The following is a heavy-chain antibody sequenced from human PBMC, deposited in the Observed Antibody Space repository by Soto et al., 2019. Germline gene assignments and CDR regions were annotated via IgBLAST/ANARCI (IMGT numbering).Heavy chain of an antibody. D-gene: IGHD3-9*01. CDR3: AKGGSYYYILTGYYAP. V-gene: IGHV3-9*01. CDR2: ISWNSGRI. Sequence: SLRLSCAASGFTFEYYAMHWVRQAPGKGMAWVSGISWNSGRIGCAVSVKGRFTISRDKAKNSLYLQMNSLRAEDTALYYCAKGGSYYYILTGYYAPWGQGTLVTVSS. CDR1: GFTFEYYA. J-gene: IGHJ5*02.